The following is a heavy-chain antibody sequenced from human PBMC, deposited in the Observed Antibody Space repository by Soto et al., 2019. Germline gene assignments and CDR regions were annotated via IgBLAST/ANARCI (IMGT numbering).Heavy chain of an antibody. CDR3: ARGNHYYDSSGYWPLGWFDP. D-gene: IGHD3-22*01. J-gene: IGHJ5*02. V-gene: IGHV4-30-2*01. Sequence: PSETLSLACAVSGGSISSGGYSWSWIRQPPGKGLEWIGYIYHSGSTYYNPSLKSRVTISVDRSKNQFSLKLSSVTAADTAVYYCARGNHYYDSSGYWPLGWFDPWGQGTLVTVSS. CDR1: GGSISSGGYS. CDR2: IYHSGST.